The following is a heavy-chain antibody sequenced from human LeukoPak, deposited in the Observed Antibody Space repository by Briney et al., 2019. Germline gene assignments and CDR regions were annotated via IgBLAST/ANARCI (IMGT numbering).Heavy chain of an antibody. CDR3: ARDQWGYGDYAIDY. V-gene: IGHV1-2*02. CDR1: GYTFTGSY. J-gene: IGHJ4*02. CDR2: INPKSGGT. Sequence: GASVKVSCKASGYTFTGSYMHWVRQAPGEGLEWMGWINPKSGGTNYAQKFQGGVTMTRDTSITSAYMELGSLRSDDTAVYYCARDQWGYGDYAIDYWGQGTLVTVSS. D-gene: IGHD4-17*01.